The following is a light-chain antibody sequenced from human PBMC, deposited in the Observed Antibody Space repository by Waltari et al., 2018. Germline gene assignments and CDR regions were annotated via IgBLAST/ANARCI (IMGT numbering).Light chain of an antibody. CDR1: SLRRYY. Sequence: SSELTQDPAVSVAMGQTVRITCQGDSLRRYYASWYQQRPGQAPILVMYDKNNRPSGVPDRFSGSSSDNTASLTITGAQAEDEASYYCHSRDARGVGGSFGGGTKLTVL. J-gene: IGLJ2*01. CDR3: HSRDARGVGGS. V-gene: IGLV3-19*01. CDR2: DKN.